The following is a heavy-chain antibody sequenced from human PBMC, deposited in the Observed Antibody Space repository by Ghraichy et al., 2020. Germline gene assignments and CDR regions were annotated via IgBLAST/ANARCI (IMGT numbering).Heavy chain of an antibody. V-gene: IGHV1-69*13. CDR3: ARTRAKLIMVQGVYGFDP. D-gene: IGHD3-10*01. J-gene: IGHJ5*02. CDR2: IIPIFGTA. Sequence: SVKVSCKASGGTFSSYAISWVRQAPGQGLEWMGGIIPIFGTANYAQKFQGRVTITADESTSTAYMELSSLRSEDTAVYYCARTRAKLIMVQGVYGFDPWGQGTLVTVSS. CDR1: GGTFSSYA.